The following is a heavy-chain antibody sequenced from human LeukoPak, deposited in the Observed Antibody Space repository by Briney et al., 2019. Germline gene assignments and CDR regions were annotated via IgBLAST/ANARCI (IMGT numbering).Heavy chain of an antibody. CDR1: GGSISSSSYY. V-gene: IGHV4-39*01. D-gene: IGHD6-19*01. CDR3: ARHIILGSGWYIRLGAFDI. CDR2: IYYSGST. J-gene: IGHJ3*02. Sequence: PSETLSLTCTVSGGSISSSSYYWGWIRQPPGKGLEWIGSIYYSGSTYYNPSLKSRVTISVDTSKNQFSLKLSSVTAADTAVYYCARHIILGSGWYIRLGAFDIWGQGTMVTVSS.